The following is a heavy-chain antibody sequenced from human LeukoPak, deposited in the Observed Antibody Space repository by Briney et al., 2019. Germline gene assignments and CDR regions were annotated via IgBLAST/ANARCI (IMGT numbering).Heavy chain of an antibody. D-gene: IGHD5-18*01. CDR2: LFYSGST. CDR3: ARHSRYGLYYFDY. Sequence: PSETLSLTCTVSGGSISSSSYCWGWIRQPPGKGLEWIVGLFYSGSTYYDPSPKSRVTISVDTSKNQFSLKVTSVTAADTAVYYCARHSRYGLYYFDYWGQGTLVTVSS. CDR1: GGSISSSSYC. J-gene: IGHJ4*02. V-gene: IGHV4-39*01.